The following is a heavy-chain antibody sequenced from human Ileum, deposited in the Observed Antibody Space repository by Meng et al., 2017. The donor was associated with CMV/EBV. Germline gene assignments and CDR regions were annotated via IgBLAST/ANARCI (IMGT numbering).Heavy chain of an antibody. J-gene: IGHJ6*02. CDR1: GFTFSSYA. D-gene: IGHD3-22*01. CDR2: ISYDGSNK. Sequence: GGSLRLSCAASGFTFSSYAMHWVRQAPGKGMEWVAVISYDGSNKYYADSVKGRYTISRDNSRNTLYLQMNGLRAEDRAVYYCARGSVSHGMDVWGQGTTVTVSS. V-gene: IGHV3-30*04. CDR3: ARGSVSHGMDV.